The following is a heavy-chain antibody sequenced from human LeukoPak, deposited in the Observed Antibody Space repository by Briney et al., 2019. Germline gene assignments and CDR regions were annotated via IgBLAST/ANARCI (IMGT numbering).Heavy chain of an antibody. V-gene: IGHV1-18*01. CDR3: AREDGDYYDSSGSGLFDY. Sequence: ASVKVSCKASGYTFTSYGISWVRQAPGQGLEWMGWISAYNGNTNYAQKFQGRVTMTRDMSTSTVYMELSSLRSEDTAVYYCAREDGDYYDSSGSGLFDYWGQGTLVTVSS. CDR2: ISAYNGNT. CDR1: GYTFTSYG. D-gene: IGHD3-22*01. J-gene: IGHJ4*02.